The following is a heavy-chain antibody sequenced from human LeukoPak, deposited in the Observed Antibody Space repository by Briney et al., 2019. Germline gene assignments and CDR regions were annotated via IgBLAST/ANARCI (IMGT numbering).Heavy chain of an antibody. CDR1: GGSISSYY. J-gene: IGHJ6*02. D-gene: IGHD6-19*01. V-gene: IGHV4-59*12. Sequence: PSETLSLTCTVSGGSISSYYWSWIRQPPGKGLEWIGYIYYSGSTNYNPSLKSRVTISVDTSKNQFSLKLSSVTAADTAVYYCARVPHYSSGWLSKYYYGMDVWGQGTTVTVSS. CDR3: ARVPHYSSGWLSKYYYGMDV. CDR2: IYYSGST.